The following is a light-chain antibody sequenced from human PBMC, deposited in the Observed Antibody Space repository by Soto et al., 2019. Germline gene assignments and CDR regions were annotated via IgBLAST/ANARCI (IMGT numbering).Light chain of an antibody. Sequence: QSALTQPASVSGSPGQSITISCTGTSSDVGGYNYVSWYQQHPGTAPKLMIYEVSNRPSGVSNRCSGSKSGNTASLTISGLQAEDEADYYCSSYTSSSTVVFGGGTQLTVL. CDR1: SSDVGGYNY. J-gene: IGLJ2*01. V-gene: IGLV2-14*01. CDR3: SSYTSSSTVV. CDR2: EVS.